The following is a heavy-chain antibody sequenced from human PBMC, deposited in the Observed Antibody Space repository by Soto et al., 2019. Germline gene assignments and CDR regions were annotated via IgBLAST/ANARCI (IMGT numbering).Heavy chain of an antibody. CDR2: IYYSGST. J-gene: IGHJ4*02. Sequence: TLSLTCTVSGGSISSGGYYWSWIRQHPGKGLEWIGYIYYSGSTYYNPSLKSRVTISVDTSKNQFSLKLSSVTAADTAVYYCARDLGVSSGYDLIFDYWGQGTLVTVSS. D-gene: IGHD5-12*01. CDR1: GGSISSGGYY. CDR3: ARDLGVSSGYDLIFDY. V-gene: IGHV4-31*03.